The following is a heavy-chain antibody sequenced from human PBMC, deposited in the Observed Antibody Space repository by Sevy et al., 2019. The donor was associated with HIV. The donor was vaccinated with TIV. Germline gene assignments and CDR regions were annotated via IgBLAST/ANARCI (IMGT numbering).Heavy chain of an antibody. CDR1: GFTFSSYA. D-gene: IGHD6-13*01. V-gene: IGHV3-30-3*01. CDR2: ISYDGSNK. CDR3: GRDLAAAAFDY. J-gene: IGHJ4*02. Sequence: GGSLRLSCAASGFTFSSYAMHWVRQAPGKGLEWVAVISYDGSNKYYADSVKGRFTISRDNSKNTLYLQMNSLRAEDTAVYYCGRDLAAAAFDYWGQGTLVTVSS.